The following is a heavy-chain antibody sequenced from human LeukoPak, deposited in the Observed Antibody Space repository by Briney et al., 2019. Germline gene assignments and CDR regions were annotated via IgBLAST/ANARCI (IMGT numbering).Heavy chain of an antibody. D-gene: IGHD4-23*01. Sequence: PGGSLRLSCAVSGFTVSDNYMTWVRQAPGKGLEWVSLVYSGGSTYHADSVKGRFTISRDNSKNTLYLQMNSLRAKDTAVYYCARGYSGNSFNYWGQGALVTVSS. CDR2: VYSGGST. CDR3: ARGYSGNSFNY. J-gene: IGHJ4*02. CDR1: GFTVSDNY. V-gene: IGHV3-53*01.